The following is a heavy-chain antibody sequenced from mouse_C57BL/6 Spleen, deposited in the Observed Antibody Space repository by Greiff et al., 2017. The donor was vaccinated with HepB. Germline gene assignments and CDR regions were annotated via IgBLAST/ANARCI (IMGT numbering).Heavy chain of an antibody. CDR1: GYTFTDYY. CDR3: ATSIYYDYPWFAY. D-gene: IGHD2-4*01. CDR2: INPNNGGT. J-gene: IGHJ3*01. Sequence: EVQLQQSGPELVKPGASVKISCKASGYTFTDYYMNWVKQSHGKSLEWIGDINPNNGGTSYNQKFKGKATLTVDKSSSTAYTELRRLTSEDSAVYYWATSIYYDYPWFAYWGQGTLVTVSA. V-gene: IGHV1-26*01.